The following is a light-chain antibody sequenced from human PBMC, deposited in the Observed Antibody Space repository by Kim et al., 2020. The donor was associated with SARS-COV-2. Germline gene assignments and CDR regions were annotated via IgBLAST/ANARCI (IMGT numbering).Light chain of an antibody. CDR3: QVWDSSSDHYV. CDR2: YDT. CDR1: KIGGKN. V-gene: IGLV3-21*04. J-gene: IGLJ1*01. Sequence: PGKTARLPCGGKKIGGKNVNWYQQKPGQAPVTFIHYDTDRPSGVPERFSGSNSGNTATLTITRVEAGDEADYYCQVWDSSSDHYVFGTGTKVTVL.